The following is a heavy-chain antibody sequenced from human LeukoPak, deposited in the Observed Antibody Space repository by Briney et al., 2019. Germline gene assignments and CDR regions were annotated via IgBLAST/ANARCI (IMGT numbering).Heavy chain of an antibody. CDR3: AREVGHYVSPALDV. CDR1: GFTFSDYA. J-gene: IGHJ3*01. Sequence: QSGGSLRLSCEASGFTFSDYALHWVRQAPGKGLEWVAVISYDANNKQYPDSVKGRFTISRDDSKNTLYLQMNSLRTEDTAVYYCAREVGHYVSPALDVWGQGTTVTVSS. CDR2: ISYDANNK. V-gene: IGHV3-30-3*01. D-gene: IGHD3-10*01.